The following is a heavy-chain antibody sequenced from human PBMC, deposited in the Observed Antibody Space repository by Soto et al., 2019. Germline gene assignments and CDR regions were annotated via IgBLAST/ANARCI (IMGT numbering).Heavy chain of an antibody. J-gene: IGHJ4*02. Sequence: SETLSLTCTVSGGSISSYYWSWIRQPAGKGLEWIGRIYSSGSSNYSPSLKSPVTMSVDTSKNQFSLKLNSVTAADTAVYYCARAGHRGFTPLYFDSWGQGTLVTVSS. D-gene: IGHD3-10*01. CDR1: GGSISSYY. V-gene: IGHV4-4*07. CDR3: ARAGHRGFTPLYFDS. CDR2: IYSSGSS.